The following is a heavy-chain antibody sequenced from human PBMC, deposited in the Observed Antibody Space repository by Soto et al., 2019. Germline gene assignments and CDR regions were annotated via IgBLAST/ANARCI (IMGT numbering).Heavy chain of an antibody. J-gene: IGHJ6*02. D-gene: IGHD2-2*01. CDR2: IIPIFGTA. V-gene: IGHV1-69*13. CDR1: GGNFSSYA. CDR3: ARSIGDIVVVPAATYYYYGMDV. Sequence: ASVKVSCKXSGGNFSSYAISWVRQAPGQGLEWMGGIIPIFGTANYAPKFQGRVTITADESTSTAYMELSSLRSEDTAGYYCARSIGDIVVVPAATYYYYGMDVWGRGTTVTVSS.